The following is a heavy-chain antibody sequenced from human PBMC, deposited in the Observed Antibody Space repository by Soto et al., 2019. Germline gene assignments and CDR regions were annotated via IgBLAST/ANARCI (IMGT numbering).Heavy chain of an antibody. Sequence: QVQLQESGPGLVKPSQTLSLTCTVSGGSISSGGYYWSWISQHPGKGLEWIGYIYYSGSTYYNPSPQRRVTISVDTSKNQSSLTLSSVTAADPAVYYSTRSVFPWGQGTLVTVSS. J-gene: IGHJ5*02. CDR1: GGSISSGGYY. CDR2: IYYSGST. CDR3: TRSVFP. V-gene: IGHV4-31*03.